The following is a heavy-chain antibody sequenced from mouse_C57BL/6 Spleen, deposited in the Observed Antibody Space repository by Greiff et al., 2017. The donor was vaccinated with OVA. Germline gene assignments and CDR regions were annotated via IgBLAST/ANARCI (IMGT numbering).Heavy chain of an antibody. CDR3: ARSTAQAYYFDY. CDR1: GYAFSSSW. J-gene: IGHJ2*01. D-gene: IGHD3-2*02. CDR2: IYPGDGDT. V-gene: IGHV1-82*01. Sequence: SGPELVKPGASVKISCKASGYAFSSSWMNWVKQRPGKGLEWIGRIYPGDGDTNYNGKFKGKATLTADKSSSTAYMQLSSLTSEDSAVYFCARSTAQAYYFDYWGQGTTLTVSS.